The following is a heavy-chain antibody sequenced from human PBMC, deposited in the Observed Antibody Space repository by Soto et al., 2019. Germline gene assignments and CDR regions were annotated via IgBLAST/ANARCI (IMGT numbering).Heavy chain of an antibody. V-gene: IGHV1-18*01. D-gene: IGHD3-22*01. CDR1: GYTFTSYG. CDR3: ARAGLTYYYDSSGYWTLDY. CDR2: ISAYNGNT. J-gene: IGHJ4*02. Sequence: ASVKVSCKASGYTFTSYGISWVRQAPGQGLEWMGWISAYNGNTNYAQKLQGRVTMTTDTSTSTAYMELRSLRSDDTAVYYCARAGLTYYYDSSGYWTLDYWGQGTLVTVSS.